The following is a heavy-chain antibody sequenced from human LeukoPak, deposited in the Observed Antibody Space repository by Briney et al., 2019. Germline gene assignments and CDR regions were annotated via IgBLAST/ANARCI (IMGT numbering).Heavy chain of an antibody. CDR1: GGSISSGDYY. V-gene: IGHV4-30-4*01. CDR3: ARSYGSGSYGSGGIGYYFDY. J-gene: IGHJ4*02. Sequence: SETLSLTCTVSGGSISSGDYYWSWIRQPPGKGLEWIGYIYYSGSTYYNPSLKSRVTISVDTSKNQFSLKLSSVTAADTAVYYCARSYGSGSYGSGGIGYYFDYWGQGTLVTVSS. D-gene: IGHD3-10*01. CDR2: IYYSGST.